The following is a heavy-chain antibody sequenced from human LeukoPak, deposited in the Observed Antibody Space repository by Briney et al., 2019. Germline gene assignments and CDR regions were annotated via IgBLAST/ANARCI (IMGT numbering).Heavy chain of an antibody. Sequence: GGSLRLSCAASGFTFSSYGMHWVRQAPGKGLECVAFIRDDGSNKYYAESVKGRFTIARDNSKNTLYLQMNSLRAEDTAVYYCANEWHRAYVRLFDYWGQGTLVTVSS. CDR3: ANEWHRAYVRLFDY. V-gene: IGHV3-30*02. CDR2: IRDDGSNK. D-gene: IGHD5-12*01. J-gene: IGHJ4*02. CDR1: GFTFSSYG.